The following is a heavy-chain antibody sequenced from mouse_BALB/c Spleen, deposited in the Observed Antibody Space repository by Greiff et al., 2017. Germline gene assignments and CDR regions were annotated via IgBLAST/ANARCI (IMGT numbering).Heavy chain of an antibody. J-gene: IGHJ4*01. V-gene: IGHV1S22*01. Sequence: LQQPGSELVRPGASVKLSCKASGYTFTSYWMHWVKQRPGQGLEWIGNIYPGSGSTNYDEKFKSKATLTVDTSSSTAYMQLSSLTSEDSAVYDCTKEGYYYYAMDYWGQGTSVTVSS. D-gene: IGHD1-1*01. CDR2: IYPGSGST. CDR3: TKEGYYYYAMDY. CDR1: GYTFTSYW.